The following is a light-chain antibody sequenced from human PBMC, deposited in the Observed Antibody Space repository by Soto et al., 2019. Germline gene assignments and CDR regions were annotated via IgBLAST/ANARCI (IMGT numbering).Light chain of an antibody. CDR2: DVS. V-gene: IGLV2-11*01. Sequence: QSALTHPRSVSGSPGQSVTISCTGTSSDVGGYNYVSWNQQHPGKAPKLMIYDVSRRPSGVPDRFSGSKSGNTASLTISGLLAEDEADYYCCSYAGSYTWVFGGGTKLTVL. J-gene: IGLJ3*02. CDR1: SSDVGGYNY. CDR3: CSYAGSYTWV.